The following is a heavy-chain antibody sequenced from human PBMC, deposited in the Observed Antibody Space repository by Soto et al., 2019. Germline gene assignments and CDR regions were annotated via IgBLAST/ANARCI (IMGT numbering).Heavy chain of an antibody. CDR1: GFTFSSYS. CDR3: AREPVVPAAILYYGMDV. J-gene: IGHJ6*02. V-gene: IGHV3-48*02. CDR2: ISSSSSTI. D-gene: IGHD2-2*01. Sequence: PGGSLRLSCAASGFTFSSYSMNWVLQAPGKGLERVSYISSSSSTIYYADSVKGRFTISRDNAKNSLYLQMNSLRDEDTAVYYCAREPVVPAAILYYGMDVWGQGTTVTVSS.